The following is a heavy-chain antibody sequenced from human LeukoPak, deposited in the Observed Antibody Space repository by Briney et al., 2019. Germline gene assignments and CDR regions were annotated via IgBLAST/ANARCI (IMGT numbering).Heavy chain of an antibody. CDR1: GVSISGYF. CDR2: IHASGST. J-gene: IGHJ4*02. D-gene: IGHD1-26*01. Sequence: SETLSLTCTVSGVSISGYFWSWIRQPPGKGLEWIGYIHASGSTNQSPSLKSRVTISVDTSKNQFSLKLTSVTAAETAVYYCARGRPVTGSFYFDYWGQGTLVTVSS. V-gene: IGHV4-59*01. CDR3: ARGRPVTGSFYFDY.